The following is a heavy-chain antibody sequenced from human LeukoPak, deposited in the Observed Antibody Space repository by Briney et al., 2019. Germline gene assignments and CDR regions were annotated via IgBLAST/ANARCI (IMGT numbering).Heavy chain of an antibody. CDR3: ARAFGSLGLDP. D-gene: IGHD2-15*01. J-gene: IGHJ5*02. Sequence: GGSLRLSCAASRFTFSSNWMHWVRHAPGKGLVWVSCINSDGSSTKYADSVKGRFTVSRDNAKNTLYLQMNSLRVEDTAVYYCARAFGSLGLDPWGQGTLVTVSS. CDR2: INSDGSST. V-gene: IGHV3-74*03. CDR1: RFTFSSNW.